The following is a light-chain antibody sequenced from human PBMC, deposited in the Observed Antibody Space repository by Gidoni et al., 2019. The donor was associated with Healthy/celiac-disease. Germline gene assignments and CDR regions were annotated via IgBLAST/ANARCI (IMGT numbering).Light chain of an antibody. V-gene: IGKV1-39*01. J-gene: IGKJ1*01. CDR2: AAS. CDR1: QRISSY. Sequence: IQITQSPSSLSASGGDRVTITCRASQRISSYLNWYQQKPGKAPKLLIYAASSLQSGVPSRFSGSGSGTDFTLTISSLQPEDFATYYCQQSYSTPWTFGQGTKVEIK. CDR3: QQSYSTPWT.